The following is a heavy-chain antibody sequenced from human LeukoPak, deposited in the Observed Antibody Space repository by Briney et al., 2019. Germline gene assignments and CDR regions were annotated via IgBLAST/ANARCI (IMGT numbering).Heavy chain of an antibody. J-gene: IGHJ4*02. CDR1: GFSFSYSG. Sequence: GRFLRLSCAASGFSFSYSGMHWVRQAPGKGLEWVAAVWFAESSQSYPDSVKGRFTISRDNSKNTVWLEMSSLRVEDTAVYYCAKGGRDTSKYYFDYWGQGTQVTVSS. CDR3: AKGGRDTSKYYFDY. CDR2: VWFAESSQ. D-gene: IGHD1-26*01. V-gene: IGHV3-30*18.